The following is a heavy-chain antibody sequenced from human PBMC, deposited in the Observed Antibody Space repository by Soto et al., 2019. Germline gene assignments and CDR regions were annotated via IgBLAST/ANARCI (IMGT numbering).Heavy chain of an antibody. Sequence: EVQLVESGGGLVQPGGSLRLSCAASGFTFSSYWMHWVRQAPGKGLVWVSSISTDASSTSYADPVKGRFTISRDNAKNTLYLQMNRVRAEDTAVHYCARLPNKSPQNWGQGTLVIVSP. V-gene: IGHV3-74*01. CDR1: GFTFSSYW. CDR3: ARLPNKSPQN. J-gene: IGHJ1*01. CDR2: ISTDASST.